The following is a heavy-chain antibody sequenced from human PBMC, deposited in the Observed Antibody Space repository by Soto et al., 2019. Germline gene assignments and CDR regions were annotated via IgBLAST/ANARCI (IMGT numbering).Heavy chain of an antibody. J-gene: IGHJ4*02. CDR3: AREARGFDY. V-gene: IGHV3-48*02. D-gene: IGHD3-10*01. Sequence: PGGSLRLSCAASGFTFSSYGMHWVRQAPGKGLEWISYISSTGSTTYYADSVKGRFTTSRDNAKNSLFLQMNSLRDEDTAVYYCAREARGFDYWGQGTLVTVSS. CDR1: GFTFSSYG. CDR2: ISSTGSTT.